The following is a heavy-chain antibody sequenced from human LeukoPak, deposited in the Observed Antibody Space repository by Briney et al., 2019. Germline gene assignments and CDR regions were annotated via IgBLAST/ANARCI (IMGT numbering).Heavy chain of an antibody. J-gene: IGHJ3*02. CDR3: ASPFEGEWELRAFDI. CDR1: GFNVRSNS. D-gene: IGHD1-26*01. V-gene: IGHV3-53*01. Sequence: GGSLRLSCVASGFNVRSNSMTWVRQAPGKGLEWGSTIYSGGSTYNADSVKGRFTISRDHSNNTPYLHMSSLRAEDTAVYFCASPFEGEWELRAFDIWGQGTMVIVSS. CDR2: IYSGGST.